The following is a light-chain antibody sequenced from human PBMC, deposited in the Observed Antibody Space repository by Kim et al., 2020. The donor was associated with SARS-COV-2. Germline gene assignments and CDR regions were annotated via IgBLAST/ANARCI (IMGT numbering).Light chain of an antibody. CDR1: SSNIGTNT. Sequence: QRVTISCSGSSSNIGTNTVNWYQHLPGTAPKVLIYNNNQRPSGVPDRFSGSKSGTSASLAISGLQSEDEADYYCAAWDDSLNGFYVFGTGTKVTVL. CDR3: AAWDDSLNGFYV. CDR2: NNN. J-gene: IGLJ1*01. V-gene: IGLV1-44*01.